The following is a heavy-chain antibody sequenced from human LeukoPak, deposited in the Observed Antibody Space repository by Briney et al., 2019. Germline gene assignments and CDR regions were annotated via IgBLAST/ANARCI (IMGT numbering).Heavy chain of an antibody. D-gene: IGHD6-19*01. Sequence: ASVKVSCKASGYTFTSYYIHWVRQAPGQGLEWMGMINPSGATTTYAQNFQGRVTMTRDTSTRTAYMELSSLGSEDTAVYYCAKEGNSGWVPKYWGQGTLVTVSS. CDR1: GYTFTSYY. J-gene: IGHJ4*02. CDR2: INPSGATT. V-gene: IGHV1-46*01. CDR3: AKEGNSGWVPKY.